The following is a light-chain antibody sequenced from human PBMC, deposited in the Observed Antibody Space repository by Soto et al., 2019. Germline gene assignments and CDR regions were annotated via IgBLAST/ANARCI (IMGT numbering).Light chain of an antibody. Sequence: EIVLTQSPATLSLSPGERATLSCRASQSVSSYLAWYQQKPGQAPRLLIYDASNRATGIPARFSGSGSGTAFTLTITSLEPEDFAVYYCQQRSNWPSTFGGGTKVAIK. CDR2: DAS. CDR3: QQRSNWPST. J-gene: IGKJ4*01. CDR1: QSVSSY. V-gene: IGKV3-11*01.